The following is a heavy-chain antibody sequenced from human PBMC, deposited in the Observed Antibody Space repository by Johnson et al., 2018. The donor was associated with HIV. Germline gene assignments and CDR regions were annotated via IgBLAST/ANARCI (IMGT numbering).Heavy chain of an antibody. J-gene: IGHJ3*02. CDR1: GFTFNDYG. CDR2: INWNGGST. V-gene: IGHV3-20*04. D-gene: IGHD2-15*01. Sequence: EVQLVESGGGVVRPGGSLRLSCAASGFTFNDYGMTWVRQAPGKGLEWVSGINWNGGSTAYADSVKGRFTLSRDNAKNSLYLQINSLRAEDTAFYYCARVLIVVVVGAEIDAFDIWGQGTMVTVSS. CDR3: ARVLIVVVVGAEIDAFDI.